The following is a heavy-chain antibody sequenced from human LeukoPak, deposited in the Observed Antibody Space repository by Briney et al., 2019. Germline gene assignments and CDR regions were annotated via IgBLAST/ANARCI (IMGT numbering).Heavy chain of an antibody. CDR3: ARERVEDYTNQPDY. Sequence: GASVKDSCKASGGTFSSYAISWVRQAPGQGLEWMGGIIPIFGTANYAQKFQGRVTITADESTSTAYMELSSLRSEDTAVYYCARERVEDYTNQPDYWGQGTLVTVSS. CDR1: GGTFSSYA. D-gene: IGHD4-11*01. V-gene: IGHV1-69*13. J-gene: IGHJ4*02. CDR2: IIPIFGTA.